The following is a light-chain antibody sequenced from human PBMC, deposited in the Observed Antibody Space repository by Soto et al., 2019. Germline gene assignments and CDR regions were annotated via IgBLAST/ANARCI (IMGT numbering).Light chain of an antibody. CDR3: SSYAASNNFYFV. CDR2: EVT. CDR1: SSDVGGYNY. J-gene: IGLJ3*02. Sequence: QSALTQPPSASGSPGQSVTISCTGTSSDVGGYNYVSWYQQYPCRAPKLMIYEVTKRPSGVPDRFSGSKSGNTASLTVSGLQAEDEADYYCSSYAASNNFYFVFGGGTKLTVL. V-gene: IGLV2-8*01.